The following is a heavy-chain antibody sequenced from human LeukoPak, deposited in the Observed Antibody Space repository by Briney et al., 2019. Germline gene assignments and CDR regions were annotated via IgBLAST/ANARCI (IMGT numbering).Heavy chain of an antibody. CDR3: ARVSAAMTHWHFDL. D-gene: IGHD2-2*01. CDR2: FSKSGPYI. CDR1: GFAFSFYA. J-gene: IGHJ2*01. Sequence: KSGGSLRLSCAASGFAFSFYAMSWLRQPPGKGLEWVSSFSKSGPYIYYADSVKGRFTISRDNAKNSLYLQMNSLRAEDTAVYYCARVSAAMTHWHFDLWGRGTLVTVSS. V-gene: IGHV3-21*01.